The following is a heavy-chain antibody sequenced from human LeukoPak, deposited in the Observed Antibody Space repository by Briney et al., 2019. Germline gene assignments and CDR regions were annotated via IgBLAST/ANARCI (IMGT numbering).Heavy chain of an antibody. Sequence: PGGSLRLSCAASGFTFSNAWMSWVHQAPGKGLEWVASIKQDGSGDFYVDSVKGRFTISRDNAKNSVHLQMNSLRAEDTAVYYCARDHYNWTPDQGYKVFDYWGQGSLVTVSS. CDR3: ARDHYNWTPDQGYKVFDY. J-gene: IGHJ4*02. CDR1: GFTFSNAW. V-gene: IGHV3-7*01. D-gene: IGHD1-1*01. CDR2: IKQDGSGD.